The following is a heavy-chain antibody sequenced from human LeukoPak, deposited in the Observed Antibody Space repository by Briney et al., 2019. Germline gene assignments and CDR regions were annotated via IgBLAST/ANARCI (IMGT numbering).Heavy chain of an antibody. D-gene: IGHD6-13*01. CDR3: ARSPSTNLAAAGSFFDY. CDR1: GFTFDDYG. CDR2: INWNGGST. Sequence: GGSLRLSCAASGFTFDDYGMSWVRQAPGKGLEWVSGINWNGGSTGYADSVKGRFTIYRDNAKKSLYLQMNSLRAEDTAVYYCARSPSTNLAAAGSFFDYWGQGTLVTVSS. J-gene: IGHJ4*02. V-gene: IGHV3-20*04.